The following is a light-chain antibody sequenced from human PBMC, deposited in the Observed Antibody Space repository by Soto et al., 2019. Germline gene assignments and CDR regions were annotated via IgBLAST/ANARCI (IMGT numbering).Light chain of an antibody. V-gene: IGLV2-14*03. Sequence: QSALTQPASVSGSPGQSITISCTGTSADVGAYDYVSWYQHHPGKGPKLMIFDVTIRPSGVSNRFSGSKSGNTASLTISGLQAEDEADYPCSSYTTSGTPVFGGGTQLTVL. CDR2: DVT. CDR3: SSYTTSGTPV. CDR1: SADVGAYDY. J-gene: IGLJ7*01.